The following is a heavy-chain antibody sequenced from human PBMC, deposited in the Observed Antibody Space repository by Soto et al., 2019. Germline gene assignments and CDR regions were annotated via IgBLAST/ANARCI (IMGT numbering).Heavy chain of an antibody. D-gene: IGHD5-18*01. CDR2: IVSGDGGRSFTK. J-gene: IGHJ4*02. CDR1: GFIFSSFA. Sequence: EVHLLESGGGLVQPGGSLRLSCAASGFIFSSFAMTWVRQAPGKGLEWVSAIVSGDGGRSFTKYYADSVKGRFTISKDNSKNMLYLEMNSLRAEDTAVYYCVKNYIQLYFGGQGTLVTVSS. CDR3: VKNYIQLYF. V-gene: IGHV3-23*01.